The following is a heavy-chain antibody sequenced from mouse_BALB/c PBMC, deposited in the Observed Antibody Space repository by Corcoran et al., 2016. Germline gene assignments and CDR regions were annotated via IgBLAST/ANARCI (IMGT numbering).Heavy chain of an antibody. CDR1: GYTFTNYG. D-gene: IGHD4-1*01. J-gene: IGHJ3*01. CDR3: ATGTSQFAY. Sequence: QIQLVQSGPEPKKPGETVKISCKASGYTFTNYGTNWVKQAPGKGLKWMGWINTYTGEPTYADDFKGRFAFSLETSASTAYLQINNLKNEDMATYFCATGTSQFAYWGQGTLVTVSA. V-gene: IGHV9-1*02. CDR2: INTYTGEP.